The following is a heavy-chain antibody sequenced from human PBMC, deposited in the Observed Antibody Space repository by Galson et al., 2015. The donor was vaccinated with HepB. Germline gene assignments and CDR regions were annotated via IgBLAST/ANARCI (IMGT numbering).Heavy chain of an antibody. CDR1: GFTFDDYP. V-gene: IGHV3-43*01. CDR2: ITWDGGIT. CDR3: AKLHGGSSSIVDF. J-gene: IGHJ4*02. Sequence: SLRLSCEASGFTFDDYPMHWVRQPPGKGLEWVSLITWDGGITSYADSVKGRFTISRDNSKRSLHLQMNSLRSEDTALYYCAKLHGGSSSIVDFWVQGTLVTVSS. D-gene: IGHD2-2*01.